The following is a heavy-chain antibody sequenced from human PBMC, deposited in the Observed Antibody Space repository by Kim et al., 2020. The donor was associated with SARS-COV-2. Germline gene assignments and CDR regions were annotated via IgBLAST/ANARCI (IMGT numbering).Heavy chain of an antibody. D-gene: IGHD3-10*01. Sequence: SETLSLTCTVSGGSISSYYWSWIRQPPGKGLEWIGYIYYSGSTNYNPSLKSRVTISVDTSKNQFSLKLSSVTAADTAVYYCARGVVPGRGTYWGQGTLVTVSS. V-gene: IGHV4-59*01. J-gene: IGHJ4*02. CDR1: GGSISSYY. CDR3: ARGVVPGRGTY. CDR2: IYYSGST.